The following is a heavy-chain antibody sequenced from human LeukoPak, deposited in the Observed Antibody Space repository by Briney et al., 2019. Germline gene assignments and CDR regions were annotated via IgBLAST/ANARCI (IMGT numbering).Heavy chain of an antibody. CDR3: ARGPIVVTGTGGFLNY. Sequence: ASVKVSCKASGYTFTGYYMHWVRQAPGQGLEWMGWINPNSGGTNYAQKFQGRVTMTGDTSISTAYMELSRLRSDDTAVYYCARGPIVVTGTGGFLNYWGQGTLVTVSS. V-gene: IGHV1-2*02. CDR1: GYTFTGYY. D-gene: IGHD6-19*01. J-gene: IGHJ4*02. CDR2: INPNSGGT.